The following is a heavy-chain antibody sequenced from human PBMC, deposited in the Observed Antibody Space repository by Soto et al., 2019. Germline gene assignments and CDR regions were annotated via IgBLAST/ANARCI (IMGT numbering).Heavy chain of an antibody. V-gene: IGHV4-34*01. D-gene: IGHD3-10*01. Sequence: SETLSLTCAVYGGSFSGYYWSWIRQPPGKGLEWIGEINHSGSTNYNPSLKSRVTISVDTSKNQFSLNLSSVTAADTAVYYCARGDRLLWFGELLFERYYYYGMDVWGQGTTVTVSS. CDR3: ARGDRLLWFGELLFERYYYYGMDV. J-gene: IGHJ6*02. CDR1: GGSFSGYY. CDR2: INHSGST.